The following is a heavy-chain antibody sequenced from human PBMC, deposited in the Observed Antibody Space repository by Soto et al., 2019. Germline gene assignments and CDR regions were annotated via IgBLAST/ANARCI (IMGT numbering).Heavy chain of an antibody. Sequence: QVQLQESGPGLVKPSETLSLTCTVSGDFVTSGSYHWTWIRQSPGKGLEWIGQTGSTNYNPSLKSRIIISVDTSKNLYSLSLNSVTAADTAVSYCAVFITGAGGDGFWGQGTLVTVSS. CDR3: AVFITGAGGDGF. J-gene: IGHJ4*02. CDR2: QTGST. V-gene: IGHV4-61*01. D-gene: IGHD6-19*01. CDR1: GDFVTSGSYH.